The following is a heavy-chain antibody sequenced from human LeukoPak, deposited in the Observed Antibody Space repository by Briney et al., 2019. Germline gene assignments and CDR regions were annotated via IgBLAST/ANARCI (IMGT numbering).Heavy chain of an antibody. CDR2: ISYDGSNK. CDR1: GFTFSSYA. CDR3: ARDLSDYDYGGNGWGD. V-gene: IGHV3-30-3*01. J-gene: IGHJ4*02. D-gene: IGHD4-23*01. Sequence: PGGSLRLSCAASGFTFSSYAMHWVRQAPGKGLEWVAVISYDGSNKYYADSVKGRFTISRDNSKNTLYLQMNSLRAEDTAVYYCARDLSDYDYGGNGWGDWGQGTLVTVSS.